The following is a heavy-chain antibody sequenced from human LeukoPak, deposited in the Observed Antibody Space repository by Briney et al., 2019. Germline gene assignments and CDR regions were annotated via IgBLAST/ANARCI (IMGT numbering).Heavy chain of an antibody. CDR3: ARVGAAGTRFDFDY. J-gene: IGHJ4*02. CDR2: INAGNGNT. V-gene: IGHV1-3*01. D-gene: IGHD6-13*01. CDR1: GYTFTSYA. Sequence: GASVKVSFKASGYTFTSYAMHWVRQAPGQRLEWMGWINAGNGNTKYSQKFQGRVTITRDTSASTAYMELSSLRSEDTAVYYCARVGAAGTRFDFDYWGQGTLVTVSS.